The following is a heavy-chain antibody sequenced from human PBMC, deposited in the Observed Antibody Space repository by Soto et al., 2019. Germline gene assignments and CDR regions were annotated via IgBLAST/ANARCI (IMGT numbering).Heavy chain of an antibody. J-gene: IGHJ4*02. Sequence: GGSLRLSCAASGFTFSSYAMSWVRQAPGKGLEWVSAISGSGGSTYYADSVKGRFTISRDDSKSSVYLQMNSLKTEDTAVYYCGRGLPTTGFDYWGQGILVTVSS. CDR2: ISGSGGST. D-gene: IGHD5-12*01. CDR1: GFTFSSYA. CDR3: GRGLPTTGFDY. V-gene: IGHV3-23*01.